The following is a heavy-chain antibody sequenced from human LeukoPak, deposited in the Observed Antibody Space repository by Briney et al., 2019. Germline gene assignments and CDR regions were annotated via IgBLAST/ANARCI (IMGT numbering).Heavy chain of an antibody. V-gene: IGHV1-18*01. D-gene: IGHD3-10*01. CDR1: GYTFTGYG. CDR3: ARSTYYYGSGSPQGDY. J-gene: IGHJ4*02. Sequence: ASVKVSCKASGYTFTGYGINWVRQAPGQGLEWMGWISAYNGNTNYAQKLQGRVTMTTDTSTSTAYMELRSLRSDDTAVYYCARSTYYYGSGSPQGDYWGQGTLVTVSS. CDR2: ISAYNGNT.